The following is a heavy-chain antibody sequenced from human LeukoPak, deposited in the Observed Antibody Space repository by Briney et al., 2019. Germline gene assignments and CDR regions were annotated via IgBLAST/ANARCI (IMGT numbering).Heavy chain of an antibody. J-gene: IGHJ6*02. D-gene: IGHD3-10*01. CDR2: INTGNGNT. Sequence: ASVKVSCKASGYTFTSYAMHWVRQAPGQRLEWMGWINTGNGNTKYSQKFQGRVTITRDTSASTAYMELSSLRSEDTAVYYCARDWYGSGNDYGMDVWGQGTTVTVSS. V-gene: IGHV1-3*04. CDR3: ARDWYGSGNDYGMDV. CDR1: GYTFTSYA.